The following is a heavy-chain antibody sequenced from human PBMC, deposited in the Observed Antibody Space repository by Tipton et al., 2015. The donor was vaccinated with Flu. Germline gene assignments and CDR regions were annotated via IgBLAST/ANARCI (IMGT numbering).Heavy chain of an antibody. Sequence: LRLSCTVSGGSLSSFYWTWIRQPVGKGLEWIGRIYDSETAKYNPSLKSRLTMSLDTSTHQVSLRLTSVTAADAAVYYCARGSGSGTFMIFDYWGPGLLVTASS. D-gene: IGHD3-10*01. V-gene: IGHV4-4*07. CDR2: IYDSETA. CDR3: ARGSGSGTFMIFDY. J-gene: IGHJ4*02. CDR1: GGSLSSFY.